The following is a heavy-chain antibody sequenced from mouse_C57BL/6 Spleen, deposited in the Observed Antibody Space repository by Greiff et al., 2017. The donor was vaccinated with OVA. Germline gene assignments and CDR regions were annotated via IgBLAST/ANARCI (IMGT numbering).Heavy chain of an antibody. CDR1: GYTFTDYE. D-gene: IGHD1-1*01. Sequence: QVQLKQSGAELVRPGASVTLSCKASGYTFTDYEMHWVKQTPVHGLEWIGAIDPETGGTAYNQKFKGKAILTADKSSSTAYMELRSLTSEDSAVYYCTKGYGSSYVRTWYFDVWGTGTTVTVSS. J-gene: IGHJ1*03. CDR2: IDPETGGT. V-gene: IGHV1-15*01. CDR3: TKGYGSSYVRTWYFDV.